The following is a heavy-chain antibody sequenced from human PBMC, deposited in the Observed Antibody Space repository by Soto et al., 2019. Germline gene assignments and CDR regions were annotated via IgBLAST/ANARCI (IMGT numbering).Heavy chain of an antibody. V-gene: IGHV3-15*01. J-gene: IGHJ4*02. D-gene: IGHD3-16*02. CDR1: GFPFTNAW. CDR3: TTYDYIWGSARYTSAY. Sequence: GGSLRLSCAASGFPFTNAWMSWVRQVPGKGLEWIARVLSKADGGETDYAAPVKDRFTISRDDSRNTLHLQMNSLRTEDTAVYYCTTYDYIWGSARYTSAYWGQGALVTVSS. CDR2: VLSKADGGET.